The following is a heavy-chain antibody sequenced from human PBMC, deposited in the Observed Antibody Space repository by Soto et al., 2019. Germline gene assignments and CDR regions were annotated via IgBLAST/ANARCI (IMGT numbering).Heavy chain of an antibody. D-gene: IGHD6-6*01. CDR2: IYYSGST. CDR3: ARAPRSSSGISIDY. Sequence: SETLSLTCTVSGGSISSGDYYWSWIRQPPGKGLEWIGYIYYSGSTYYNPSLKSRVTISVDTSKNQFSLKLSSVTAADTAVYYCARAPRSSSGISIDYWGQGTLVTVSS. CDR1: GGSISSGDYY. J-gene: IGHJ4*02. V-gene: IGHV4-30-4*01.